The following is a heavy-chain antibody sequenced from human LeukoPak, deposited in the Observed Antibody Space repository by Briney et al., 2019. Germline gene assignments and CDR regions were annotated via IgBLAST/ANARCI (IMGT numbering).Heavy chain of an antibody. D-gene: IGHD4-11*01. CDR3: AKVPGQNTVIPDY. V-gene: IGHV3-23*01. CDR1: GFTFSSYA. CDR2: ISGSGGST. J-gene: IGHJ4*02. Sequence: GGSLRLSCAASGFTFSSYATSWVRQAPGKGLEWVSAISGSGGSTYYADSVKGRFTISRDNSKNTLYLQMNSLRAEDTAVYYCAKVPGQNTVIPDYWGQGTLVTVSS.